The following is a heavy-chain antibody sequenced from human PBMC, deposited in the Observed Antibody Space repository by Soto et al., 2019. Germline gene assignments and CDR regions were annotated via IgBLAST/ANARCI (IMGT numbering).Heavy chain of an antibody. CDR2: LSFDGNNI. CDR3: ARGPIGDAAMVKKYFDY. D-gene: IGHD5-18*01. J-gene: IGHJ4*02. Sequence: GGSLRLSCEASGFTFSNYSIHWVRQAPCKGLEWVAVLSFDGNNIHYADSVKGRFTVSRDNSKNTLFLQMNSLRPEDTALYYCARGPIGDAAMVKKYFDYWGQGTQVNFSS. V-gene: IGHV3-30-3*01. CDR1: GFTFSNYS.